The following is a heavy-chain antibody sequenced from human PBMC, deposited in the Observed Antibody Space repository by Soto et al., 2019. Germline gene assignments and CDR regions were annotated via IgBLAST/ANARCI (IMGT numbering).Heavy chain of an antibody. V-gene: IGHV3-48*02. J-gene: IGHJ4*02. Sequence: EVQLVESGGGLVQPGGSLRLSCAASGFTFSSYYMNWVRQAPGKGLEWVSDISSSSSTIYYADSVKGRFTISRDNARNSLYLQMNSLRDEDTAVYYCARDARIVAAKPYYFDYWGQGTLVTVSS. D-gene: IGHD6-13*01. CDR2: ISSSSSTI. CDR1: GFTFSSYY. CDR3: ARDARIVAAKPYYFDY.